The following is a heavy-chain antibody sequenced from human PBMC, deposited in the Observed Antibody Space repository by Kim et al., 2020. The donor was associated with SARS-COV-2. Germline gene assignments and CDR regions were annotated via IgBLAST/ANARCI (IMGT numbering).Heavy chain of an antibody. CDR2: ISGSGGST. Sequence: GGSLRLFCAASGFTFSSYAMSWVRQAPGKGLEWVSAISGSGGSTYYADSVKGRFTISRDNSKNTLYLQMNSLRAEDTAVYYCAKYSGLRATMVRGDPFDYWGQGTLVTVSS. J-gene: IGHJ4*02. V-gene: IGHV3-23*01. CDR3: AKYSGLRATMVRGDPFDY. CDR1: GFTFSSYA. D-gene: IGHD3-10*01.